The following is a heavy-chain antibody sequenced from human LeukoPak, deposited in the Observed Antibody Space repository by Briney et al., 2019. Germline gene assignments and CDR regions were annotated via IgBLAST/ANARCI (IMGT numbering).Heavy chain of an antibody. V-gene: IGHV4-59*01. CDR1: GGSISSYY. J-gene: IGHJ6*02. D-gene: IGHD5-18*01. Sequence: PSETLSLTCTVSGGSISSYYWSWIRQPPGKGLEWIGYIYYSGSTNYNPSLKSRVTISVDTSKNQFSLKLSSVTAADTAVYYCARDMVDTAMVTAYYYGMDVWGQGTTVTVSS. CDR3: ARDMVDTAMVTAYYYGMDV. CDR2: IYYSGST.